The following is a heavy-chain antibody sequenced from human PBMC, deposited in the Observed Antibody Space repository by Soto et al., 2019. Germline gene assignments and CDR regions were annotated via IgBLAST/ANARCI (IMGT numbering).Heavy chain of an antibody. J-gene: IGHJ6*02. V-gene: IGHV1-69*01. CDR1: GGTFSSYA. CDR2: IIPIFGTA. Sequence: QVQLVQSGAEVKKPGSSVKVSCKASGGTFSSYAISWVRQAPGQGLEWMGGIIPIFGTANYAQKFQDRVTITADESTSTAYMELSSLRSEDTAVYYCARAYYDSSGYYYHYYGMDVWGQGTTVTVSS. D-gene: IGHD3-22*01. CDR3: ARAYYDSSGYYYHYYGMDV.